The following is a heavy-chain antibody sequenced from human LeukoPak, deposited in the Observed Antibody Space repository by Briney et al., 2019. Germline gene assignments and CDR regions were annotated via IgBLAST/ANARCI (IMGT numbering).Heavy chain of an antibody. Sequence: PGGSLRLSCAASGFALRSYSMNWVRQAPGKGLEWVAVISYDGSNKYYADSVKGRFTISRDNSKNTLYLQMNSLRAEDTAVYYCARDHGPFDYWGQGTLVTVSS. J-gene: IGHJ4*02. CDR1: GFALRSYS. CDR2: ISYDGSNK. V-gene: IGHV3-30*03. CDR3: ARDHGPFDY.